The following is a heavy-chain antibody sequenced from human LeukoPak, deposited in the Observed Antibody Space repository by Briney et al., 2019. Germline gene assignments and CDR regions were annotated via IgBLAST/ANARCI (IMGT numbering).Heavy chain of an antibody. D-gene: IGHD3-9*01. V-gene: IGHV1-8*02. Sequence: ASVKVSCKASGYTFTGYYMHWVRQAPGQGLEWMGWMNPNSGNTGYAQKFQGRVTMTRNTSISTAYMELSSLRSEDTAVYYCARVPSYDILTGYYIAAFYYYYYGMDVWGQGTTVTVSS. CDR2: MNPNSGNT. CDR1: GYTFTGYY. J-gene: IGHJ6*02. CDR3: ARVPSYDILTGYYIAAFYYYYYGMDV.